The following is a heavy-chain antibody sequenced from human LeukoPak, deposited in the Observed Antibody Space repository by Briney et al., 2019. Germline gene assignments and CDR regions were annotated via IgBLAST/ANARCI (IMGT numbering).Heavy chain of an antibody. J-gene: IGHJ3*02. V-gene: IGHV6-1*01. CDR1: GDSVSSISAA. CDR3: ARVSILWFGELSRAFDI. D-gene: IGHD3-10*01. Sequence: SQTLSLTCAISGDSVSSISAAWNWIRQSPKSGLEWLGRTYYRSKWYNEYAASVKSRIIINPDTSKNQFSLQLTAVTPEDTAVYYCARVSILWFGELSRAFDIWGQGTMVTVSS. CDR2: TYYRSKWYN.